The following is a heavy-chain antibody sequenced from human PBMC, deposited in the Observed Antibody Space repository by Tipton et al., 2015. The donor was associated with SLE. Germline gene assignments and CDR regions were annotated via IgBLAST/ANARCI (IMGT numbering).Heavy chain of an antibody. CDR3: ARGYVSYYGLDV. CDR2: MYYRGST. D-gene: IGHD3-16*01. CDR1: GGSIRSGGYY. Sequence: TLSLTCTVSGGSIRSGGYYWKWSGQHPEKGLEWNGHMYYRGSTYYKPPLEGRVIISVETSKSQFSLNLTSVTAADTAVYYCARGYVSYYGLDVWGQGTTVTVSS. V-gene: IGHV4-31*03. J-gene: IGHJ6*02.